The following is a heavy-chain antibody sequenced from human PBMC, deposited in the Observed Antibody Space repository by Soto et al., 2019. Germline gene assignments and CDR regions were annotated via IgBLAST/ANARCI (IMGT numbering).Heavy chain of an antibody. Sequence: EVQLVESGGGLVQPGGSLRVSCAASGFIFNDYWLHWVRQAPGKGLEWLSRINPDGSSTDYADSVKGRFTVSRDNDKNTLYLHMNSLRAEDTAVYYCARKGEVTGLKYWGQGTLVTVSS. J-gene: IGHJ4*02. CDR2: INPDGSST. V-gene: IGHV3-74*01. CDR3: ARKGEVTGLKY. CDR1: GFIFNDYW. D-gene: IGHD1-20*01.